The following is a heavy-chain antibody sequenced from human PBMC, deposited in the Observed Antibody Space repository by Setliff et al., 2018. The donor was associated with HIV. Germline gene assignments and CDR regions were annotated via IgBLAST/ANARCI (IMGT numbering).Heavy chain of an antibody. CDR1: GGTFGIYG. Sequence: SVKVSCKASGGTFGIYGISWVRQAPGQGLEWMGGTIPMFGTANYAQKFQGRVTITTDESTNTGYIELSSLRSEDTAVYYCARESACSSTSCPKVLDYWGQGTLVTVSS. V-gene: IGHV1-69*05. J-gene: IGHJ4*02. CDR3: ARESACSSTSCPKVLDY. D-gene: IGHD2-2*01. CDR2: TIPMFGTA.